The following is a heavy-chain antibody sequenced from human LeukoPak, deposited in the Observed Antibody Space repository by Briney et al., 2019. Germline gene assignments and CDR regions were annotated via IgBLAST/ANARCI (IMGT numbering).Heavy chain of an antibody. Sequence: GGSLRLSCVASGFPFSSYWMTWVRQAPGKGLEWVANIKQDGSKKSYVDSAKGRFTISRDNAKNSLYLQMNSLRAEDTAIYYCTRVGYIDEGIDYWGQGTLVTVSS. CDR2: IKQDGSKK. CDR3: TRVGYIDEGIDY. D-gene: IGHD5-24*01. CDR1: GFPFSSYW. V-gene: IGHV3-7*04. J-gene: IGHJ4*02.